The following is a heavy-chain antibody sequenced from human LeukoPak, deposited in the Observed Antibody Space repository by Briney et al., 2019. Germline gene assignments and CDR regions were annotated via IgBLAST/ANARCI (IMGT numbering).Heavy chain of an antibody. V-gene: IGHV3-48*04. D-gene: IGHD3-16*02. Sequence: GGSLRFSCAASGFTFSSYSMNWVRQAPGKGLEWVSYISSSSSTIYYADSVKGRFTISRDNAKNSLYLQMNILRAEDTAVYYCARNLMITFGGVIVWRRGSYGMDVWGQGTTVTVSS. CDR3: ARNLMITFGGVIVWRRGSYGMDV. CDR1: GFTFSSYS. CDR2: ISSSSSTI. J-gene: IGHJ6*02.